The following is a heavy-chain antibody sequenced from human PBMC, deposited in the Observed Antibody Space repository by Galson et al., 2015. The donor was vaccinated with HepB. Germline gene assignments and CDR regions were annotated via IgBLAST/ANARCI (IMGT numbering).Heavy chain of an antibody. CDR3: VTTGVMHYDFWTPPGY. D-gene: IGHD3-3*01. Sequence: SLRLSCAASGFTFSSYSMNWVRQAPGKGLEWVSYISSSSNTIYYADSVKGRFTTSRDNAKTSLYLQMNSLRAEDTAVYYCVTTGVMHYDFWTPPGYWGQGTLVIVSS. CDR1: GFTFSSYS. V-gene: IGHV3-48*01. J-gene: IGHJ4*02. CDR2: ISSSSNTI.